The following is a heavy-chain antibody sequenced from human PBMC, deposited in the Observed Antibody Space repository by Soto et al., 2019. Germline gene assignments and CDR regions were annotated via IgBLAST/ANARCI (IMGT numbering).Heavy chain of an antibody. CDR1: GFTFSNYG. Sequence: QVQLVESGGGVVQPGRSLRLSCAASGFTFSNYGMHWVRQAPGKGLEWVAVISYDGSNKYYADSVKGRFTISRDNSKNTLYLQMNSLRAEDTAVYYCARAYGSGSDWTYYGMDVWGQGTTVTVSS. J-gene: IGHJ6*02. CDR3: ARAYGSGSDWTYYGMDV. D-gene: IGHD3-10*01. V-gene: IGHV3-30-3*01. CDR2: ISYDGSNK.